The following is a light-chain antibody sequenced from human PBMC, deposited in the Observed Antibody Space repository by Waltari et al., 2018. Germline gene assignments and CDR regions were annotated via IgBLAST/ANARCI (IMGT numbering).Light chain of an antibody. CDR3: TSYNSRSALV. CDR1: SSAVGGYNY. Sequence: QSSLTQPAPASASAAQSITISCTATSSAVGGYNYVTWYQQHPGKAPKLMIYDVSKLPSVFSNLFSGSKSGNTASLTISGLQAEDAAYYCCTSYNSRSALVFGGGTKLTVL. CDR2: DVS. V-gene: IGLV2-14*01. J-gene: IGLJ2*01.